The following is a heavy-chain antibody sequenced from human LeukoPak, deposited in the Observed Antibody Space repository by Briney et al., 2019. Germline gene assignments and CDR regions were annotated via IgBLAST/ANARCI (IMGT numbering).Heavy chain of an antibody. Sequence: GGSLRLSCAASGFNFSIYSMNWVRQAPGKGLEWVSYITRSSTTIYYADSVKGRFTISRDNSKNTLYLQMNSLRAEDTAVYYCARVSSKYSGSYGAFDYWGQGTLVTVSS. D-gene: IGHD1-26*01. J-gene: IGHJ4*02. CDR1: GFNFSIYS. CDR2: ITRSSTTI. V-gene: IGHV3-48*01. CDR3: ARVSSKYSGSYGAFDY.